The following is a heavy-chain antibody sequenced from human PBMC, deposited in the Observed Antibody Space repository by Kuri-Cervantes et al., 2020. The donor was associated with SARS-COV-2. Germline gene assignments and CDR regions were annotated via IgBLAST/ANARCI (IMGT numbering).Heavy chain of an antibody. J-gene: IGHJ5*02. V-gene: IGHV3-48*04. CDR2: ISSSGSTI. D-gene: IGHD3-3*01. CDR3: AGLPRYYDFWSGYYKDGWFDP. CDR1: GFTFSSYA. Sequence: GGSLRLSCAASGFTFSSYAMHWIRQAPGKGLEWVSYISSSGSTIYYADSVKGRFTISRDNAKNSLYPQMNSLRAEDTAVYYCAGLPRYYDFWSGYYKDGWFDPWGQGTLVTVSS.